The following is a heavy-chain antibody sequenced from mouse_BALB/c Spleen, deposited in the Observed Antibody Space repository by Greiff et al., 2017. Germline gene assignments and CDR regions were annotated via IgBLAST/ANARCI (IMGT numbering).Heavy chain of an antibody. V-gene: IGHV1-63*01. CDR2: IYPGSGNT. Sequence: VQLQQSGAELVRPGTSVKISCKASGYAFTNYWLGWVKQRPGHGLEWIGDIYPGSGNTYYNEKFKGKATLTADKSSSTAYMQLSSLTSEDSAVYFCARRGLLGAMDYWGQGTSVTVSS. J-gene: IGHJ4*01. CDR1: GYAFTNYW. D-gene: IGHD2-3*01. CDR3: ARRGLLGAMDY.